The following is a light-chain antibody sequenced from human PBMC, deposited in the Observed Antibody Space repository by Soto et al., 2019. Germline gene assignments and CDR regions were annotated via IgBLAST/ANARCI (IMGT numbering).Light chain of an antibody. J-gene: IGKJ4*01. CDR2: GSS. V-gene: IGKV3-20*01. CDR1: QSVSSNY. CDR3: QQSGSSPA. Sequence: EIVLTQSPGTLSLSPGERVTLSCRASQSVSSNYLAWYQQKPGQAPRLLIYGSSSRATGIPDRFSGSGSGTDFTLTISRLEPEEFAVYYCQQSGSSPAFGGGTKVDIK.